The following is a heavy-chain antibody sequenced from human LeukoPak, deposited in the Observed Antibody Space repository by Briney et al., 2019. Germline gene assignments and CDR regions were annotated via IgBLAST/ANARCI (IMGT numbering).Heavy chain of an antibody. CDR2: ISGSGGST. J-gene: IGHJ4*02. D-gene: IGHD3-22*01. V-gene: IGHV3-23*01. CDR3: AKDSAVIPHYFDY. CDR1: GFTFTSSA. Sequence: GGSLRLSCAASGFTFTSSAMSCVRQAPGKGLEWVSAISGSGGSTYYADSVKGRFTISRDNSKNTLYLQMNSLRAEDTAVYYCAKDSAVIPHYFDYWGQGTLVTVSS.